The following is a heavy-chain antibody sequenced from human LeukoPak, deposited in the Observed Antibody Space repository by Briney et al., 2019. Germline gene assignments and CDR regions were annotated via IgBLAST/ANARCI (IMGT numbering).Heavy chain of an antibody. J-gene: IGHJ5*02. CDR2: IHSNGYT. Sequence: SETLSLTCTVSGGSISGYYWSWIRQPPGQGLEWIAYIHSNGYTSYNPFLKSRVTISVDTSKNQFSLKVTSVTAADTAMYYCTKREGPMSGSYDYFDPWGQGTLVTVS. CDR3: TKREGPMSGSYDYFDP. CDR1: GGSISGYY. V-gene: IGHV4-4*09. D-gene: IGHD1-26*01.